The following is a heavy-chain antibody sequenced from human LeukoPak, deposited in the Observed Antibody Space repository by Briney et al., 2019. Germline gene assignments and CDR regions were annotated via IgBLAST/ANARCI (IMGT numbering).Heavy chain of an antibody. CDR1: GGSISSGSYY. Sequence: SQTLSLTCTVPGGSISSGSYYWSWIRQPAGTGLEWIGRIYTSGSTNYNPSLKSRVTISVDTSKNQFSLKLSSVTAADTAGYYCARAGYSYGRGWFDPWGQGTLVTVSS. J-gene: IGHJ5*02. CDR3: ARAGYSYGRGWFDP. D-gene: IGHD5-18*01. CDR2: IYTSGST. V-gene: IGHV4-61*02.